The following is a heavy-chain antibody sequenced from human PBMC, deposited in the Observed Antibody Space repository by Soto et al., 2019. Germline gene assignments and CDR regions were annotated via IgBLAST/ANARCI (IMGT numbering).Heavy chain of an antibody. CDR3: ARGRVDGGELDL. D-gene: IGHD1-26*01. Sequence: VQLVESGGGVVQPGRSLRLSCAASGFTFRTYGMYWVRQAPGKGLEWVAVIWYDASNKYYADSVKGRFTISRDNCENTLYLEMNSLRAEDTAVYYCARGRVDGGELDLWGQGTLVTVSS. CDR2: IWYDASNK. CDR1: GFTFRTYG. J-gene: IGHJ4*02. V-gene: IGHV3-33*01.